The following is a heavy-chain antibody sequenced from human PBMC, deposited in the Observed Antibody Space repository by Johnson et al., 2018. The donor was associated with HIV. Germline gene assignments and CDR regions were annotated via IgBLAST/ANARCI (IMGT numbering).Heavy chain of an antibody. Sequence: MQLVESGGGLVQPGGSLRLSCAASGLTVSSNYMTWVRQGPGKGLEWVSVINSGVGTYYADSVTGRFTISRDNSKNTLYLQMNSLRAEDTAVYFCARGCRDGYTCDVFDVWGQGTRVTVSS. CDR1: GLTVSSNY. CDR3: ARGCRDGYTCDVFDV. V-gene: IGHV3-66*01. CDR2: INSGVGT. J-gene: IGHJ3*01. D-gene: IGHD5-24*01.